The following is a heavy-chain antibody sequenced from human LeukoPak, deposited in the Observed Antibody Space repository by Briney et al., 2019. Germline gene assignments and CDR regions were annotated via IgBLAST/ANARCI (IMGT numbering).Heavy chain of an antibody. Sequence: GRSLRLSCAASGFTFSSYAMHWVRQAPGKRLEWVAVISYDGSNKYYADSVKGRFTISRDNAKNTLYLQMNSLRAEDTAVYYCARSKLLWFGEDWGQGTLVTVSS. CDR2: ISYDGSNK. J-gene: IGHJ4*02. V-gene: IGHV3-30*04. CDR1: GFTFSSYA. CDR3: ARSKLLWFGED. D-gene: IGHD3-10*01.